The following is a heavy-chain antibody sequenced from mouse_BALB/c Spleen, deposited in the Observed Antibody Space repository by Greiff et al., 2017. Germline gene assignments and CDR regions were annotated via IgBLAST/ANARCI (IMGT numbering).Heavy chain of an antibody. Sequence: EVKLMESGPSLVKPSQTLSLTCSVTGDSITSGYWNWIRKFPGNKLEYMGYISYSGSTYYNPSLKSRISITRDTSKNQYYLQLNSVTTEDTATYYCARCPGLLPAMDYWGQGTSVTVSS. CDR1: GDSITSGY. V-gene: IGHV3-8*02. J-gene: IGHJ4*01. D-gene: IGHD2-10*01. CDR3: ARCPGLLPAMDY. CDR2: ISYSGST.